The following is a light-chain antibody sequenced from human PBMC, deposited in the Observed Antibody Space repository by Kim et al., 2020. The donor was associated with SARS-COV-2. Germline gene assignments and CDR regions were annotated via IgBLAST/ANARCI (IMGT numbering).Light chain of an antibody. CDR2: KSS. Sequence: DIQMTQSPSTLSASLGDRVTITCRASQSISDSLAWHQQKPGKAPELLIYKSSILESGVSSRFSGSGSGTDFTLTISSLQPDDFGTYYCQQYNTYSRTFGQGTKVDIK. CDR3: QQYNTYSRT. J-gene: IGKJ1*01. V-gene: IGKV1-5*03. CDR1: QSISDS.